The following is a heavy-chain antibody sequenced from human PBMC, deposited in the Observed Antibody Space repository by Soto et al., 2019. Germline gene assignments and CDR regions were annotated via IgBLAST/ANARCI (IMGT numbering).Heavy chain of an antibody. J-gene: IGHJ5*02. CDR2: IIPIFGTA. Sequence: GASVKVSCKASGGTFSSYAISWVRQAPGQGLEWMGGIIPIFGTANYAQKFQGRVTITADESTSTAYMELSSLRSEDTAVYYCARTYYYGSGSYFSWFDPWGQGTLVTVSS. V-gene: IGHV1-69*13. CDR3: ARTYYYGSGSYFSWFDP. CDR1: GGTFSSYA. D-gene: IGHD3-10*01.